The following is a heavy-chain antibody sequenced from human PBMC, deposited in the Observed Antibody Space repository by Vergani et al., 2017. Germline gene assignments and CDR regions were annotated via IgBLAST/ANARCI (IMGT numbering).Heavy chain of an antibody. CDR2: INPNSGGT. V-gene: IGHV1-2*04. CDR1: GYTFTGYY. J-gene: IGHJ6*03. CDR3: ARDCGQVGAPSYYMDV. D-gene: IGHD1-26*01. Sequence: QVQLVQSGAEVKKPGASVKVSCKASGYTFTGYYMHWVRQAPGQGLEWMGWINPNSGGTNYAQKFQGWVTMTRDTSISTAYMELSRLRSDDTAVYYCARDCGQVGAPSYYMDVWGKGTTVTVSS.